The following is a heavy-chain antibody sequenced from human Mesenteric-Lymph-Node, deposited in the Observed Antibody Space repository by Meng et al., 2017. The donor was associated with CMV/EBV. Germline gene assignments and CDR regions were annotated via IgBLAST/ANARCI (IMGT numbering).Heavy chain of an antibody. CDR1: GFSFKRNG. CDR2: IYSGGYT. D-gene: IGHD6-19*01. J-gene: IGHJ4*02. CDR3: ARDTRSGWSLFSDY. Sequence: GESLKISCAASGFSFKRNGMRWVRQAPGKGLEWVSVIYSGGYTYYADSVKGRFTISRDNSKNTLYLQMSSLRAEDSAVYYCARDTRSGWSLFSDYWGQGTLVTVSS. V-gene: IGHV3-66*01.